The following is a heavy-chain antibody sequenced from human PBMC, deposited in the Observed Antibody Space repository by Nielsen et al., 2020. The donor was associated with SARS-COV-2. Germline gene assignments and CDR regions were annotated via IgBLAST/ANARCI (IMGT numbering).Heavy chain of an antibody. CDR3: ARSVYDILTGYPSDYGMDV. CDR1: GFTFSDYY. V-gene: IGHV3-11*04. D-gene: IGHD3-9*01. CDR2: ISSGGGPI. J-gene: IGHJ6*02. Sequence: GESLKISCAASGFTFSDYYMSWMRQAPGKGLEWVSDISSGGGPINYADYVKGRFTISRDNAKNSVHLQMNSLRAEDTAVYYCARSVYDILTGYPSDYGMDVWGQGTTVTVSS.